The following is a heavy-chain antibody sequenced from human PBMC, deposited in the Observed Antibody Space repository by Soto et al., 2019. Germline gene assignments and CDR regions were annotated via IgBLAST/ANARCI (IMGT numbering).Heavy chain of an antibody. Sequence: SETLSLTCTVSGGSITNYYWSWIRQPAGKGLEWIGRVYTKERTNYNLSFKSRVTMSVDTSKNQFSLKLNAVTAADTAVYYCARDDYKDGGNNCFDPWGQGTLVTVSS. CDR2: VYTKERT. CDR3: ARDDYKDGGNNCFDP. J-gene: IGHJ5*02. D-gene: IGHD3-16*01. V-gene: IGHV4-4*07. CDR1: GGSITNYY.